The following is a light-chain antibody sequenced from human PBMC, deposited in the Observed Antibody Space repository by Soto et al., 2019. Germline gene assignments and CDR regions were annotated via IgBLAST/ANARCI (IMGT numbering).Light chain of an antibody. CDR3: QQYVTSPPGT. J-gene: IGKJ1*01. V-gene: IGKV3-20*01. Sequence: EIVLTQSPGTLSISPGERAALSCRASQSVNSNYLAWYQQKPGQAPRLLIYGASSRATGIPDRFSGSGSGTDFTLTISRLEPGDFAVYYCQQYVTSPPGTFGQGTKVDI. CDR1: QSVNSNY. CDR2: GAS.